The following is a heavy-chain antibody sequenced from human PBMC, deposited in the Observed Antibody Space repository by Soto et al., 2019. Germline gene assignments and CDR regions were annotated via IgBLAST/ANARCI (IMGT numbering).Heavy chain of an antibody. CDR2: IIPIFGTA. V-gene: IGHV1-69*13. CDR3: ARGEYYYDSSGPKGPYYYYYYGMDV. D-gene: IGHD3-22*01. Sequence: GASVKVSCKASGGTFSSYAISWVRQAPGQGLEWMGGIIPIFGTANYAQKFQGRVTITADESTNTAYMELSSLRSEDTAVYYCARGEYYYDSSGPKGPYYYYYYGMDVWGQGTTVTVSS. CDR1: GGTFSSYA. J-gene: IGHJ6*02.